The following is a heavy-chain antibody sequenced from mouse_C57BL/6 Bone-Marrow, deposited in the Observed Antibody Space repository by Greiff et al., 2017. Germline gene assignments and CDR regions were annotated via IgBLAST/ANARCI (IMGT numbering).Heavy chain of an antibody. Sequence: QVQLKQSGPELVKPGASVKLSCKASGYTFTSYDINWVKQRPGQGLEWIGWIYPRDGSTKYNEKFKGKATLTVDTSSSTAYMELHSLTSEDSAVYFCERVEFDGSSGDWYFDVWGTGTTVTVSS. V-gene: IGHV1-85*01. CDR2: IYPRDGST. J-gene: IGHJ1*03. CDR3: ERVEFDGSSGDWYFDV. CDR1: GYTFTSYD. D-gene: IGHD1-1*01.